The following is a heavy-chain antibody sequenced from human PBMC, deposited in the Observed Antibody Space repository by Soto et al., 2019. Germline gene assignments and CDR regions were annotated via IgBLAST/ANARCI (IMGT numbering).Heavy chain of an antibody. J-gene: IGHJ3*02. CDR3: ARGPPKTSPTMVRGVRWPFDI. CDR2: IYHSGST. V-gene: IGHV4-34*01. Sequence: PSETLSLTCAVYGGSFSGYYWSWIRQPPGKGLEWIGEIYHSGSTNYNPSLKSRVTISVDKSKNQFSLKLSSVTAADTAVYYCARGPPKTSPTMVRGVRWPFDIWGQGTMVTVSS. D-gene: IGHD3-10*01. CDR1: GGSFSGYY.